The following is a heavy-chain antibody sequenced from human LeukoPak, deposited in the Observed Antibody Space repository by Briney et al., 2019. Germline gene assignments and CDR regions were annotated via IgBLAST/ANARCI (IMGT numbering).Heavy chain of an antibody. J-gene: IGHJ4*02. D-gene: IGHD1-14*01. CDR3: ARDRSSLYNGNYAF. CDR1: GYTFTSYD. Sequence: EASVKVSCKASGYTFTSYDINWVRRATGQGLEWMGWMNPNSGNTGYAQKFQGRVTLTRDTSTTTSYMDLSSLTSDDTAVYYCARDRSSLYNGNYAFWGQGTLVTVSS. V-gene: IGHV1-8*01. CDR2: MNPNSGNT.